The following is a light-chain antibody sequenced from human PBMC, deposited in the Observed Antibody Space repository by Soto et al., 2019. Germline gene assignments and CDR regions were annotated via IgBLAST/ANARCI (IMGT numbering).Light chain of an antibody. CDR2: EVT. J-gene: IGLJ2*01. CDR3: SPDAGNFVV. Sequence: QSVLTQPPSASGSPGQSVSISCTGASSDVGSYNSVSWYQQFPGKAPKLIIYEVTNRPAGVPDRFSGSKSANTASLTVSGLQAEDEADYYCSPDAGNFVVFGAGTKLTVL. V-gene: IGLV2-8*01. CDR1: SSDVGSYNS.